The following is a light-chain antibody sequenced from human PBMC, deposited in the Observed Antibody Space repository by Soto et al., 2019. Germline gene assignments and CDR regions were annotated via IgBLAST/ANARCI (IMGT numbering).Light chain of an antibody. V-gene: IGKV3-15*01. CDR1: QSVNSN. J-gene: IGKJ1*01. CDR2: GAS. CDR3: QEYNTWPWT. Sequence: ETVMTQSPANLSVSPGERATLSCRASQSVNSNLAWYQQKLGQAPRVLIFGASTRATGIPARFSGRGSGTEFSLTINSLQSEDFAVYYCQEYNTWPWTFGQGTKVEIK.